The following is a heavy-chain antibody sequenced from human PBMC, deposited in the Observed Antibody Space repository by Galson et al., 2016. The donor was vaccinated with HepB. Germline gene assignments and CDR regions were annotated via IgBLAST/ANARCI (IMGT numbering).Heavy chain of an antibody. CDR3: ATGIVVAGKMYSYHMDV. D-gene: IGHD2-21*01. J-gene: IGHJ6*03. Sequence: SETLSLTCAVYRGSFSDYYWGWIRQPPGKGLEWIGEVNHSGSTKYNPSLKSRVTISVDTSKNQFSLNLSSVTAADTGVYYCATGIVVAGKMYSYHMDVWGQGTRVTVSS. V-gene: IGHV4-34*01. CDR2: VNHSGST. CDR1: RGSFSDYY.